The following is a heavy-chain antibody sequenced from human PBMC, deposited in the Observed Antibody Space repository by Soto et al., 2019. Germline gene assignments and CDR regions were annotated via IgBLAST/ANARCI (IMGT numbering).Heavy chain of an antibody. D-gene: IGHD1-1*01. V-gene: IGHV3-33*01. CDR2: IWSDGNNK. CDR3: VRGDNWNDEASDY. CDR1: GFMFSNHG. J-gene: IGHJ4*02. Sequence: QVQLVESGGGVVQPGASPRLSCAASGFMFSNHGMHWVRQAPGKGLEWVAVIWSDGNNKYYADSVKGRFTISRDNSKNTVYLQMNSLRAEDTAVYYCVRGDNWNDEASDYWGQGTLVTVSS.